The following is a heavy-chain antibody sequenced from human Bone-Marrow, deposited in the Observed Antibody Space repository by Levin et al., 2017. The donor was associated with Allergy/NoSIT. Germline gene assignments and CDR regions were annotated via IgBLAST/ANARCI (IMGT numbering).Heavy chain of an antibody. D-gene: IGHD3-10*01. V-gene: IGHV3-30*04. CDR2: ISYDGSNK. Sequence: GGSLRLSCAASGFTFSSYAMHWVRQAPGKGLEWVAVISYDGSNKYYADSVKGRFTISRDNSKNTLYLQMNSLRAEDTAVYYCARDLSGDTAPYYYYGMDVWGQGTTVTVSS. CDR1: GFTFSSYA. CDR3: ARDLSGDTAPYYYYGMDV. J-gene: IGHJ6*02.